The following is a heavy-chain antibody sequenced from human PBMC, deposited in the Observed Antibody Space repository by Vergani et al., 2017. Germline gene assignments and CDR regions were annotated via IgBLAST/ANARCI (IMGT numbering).Heavy chain of an antibody. J-gene: IGHJ4*02. D-gene: IGHD3-22*01. Sequence: QVQLQESGPGLVKPSETLSLTCAVSGYSISSGYYWGWIRQPPGKGLEWIGSIYHSGSTYYNPSLKSRVTISVDTSKNQFSLKLSSVTAADTAVYYCGRRAGYYDSSGYYTFDYWGQGTLVTVSS. CDR2: IYHSGST. CDR1: GYSISSGYY. V-gene: IGHV4-38-2*01. CDR3: GRRAGYYDSSGYYTFDY.